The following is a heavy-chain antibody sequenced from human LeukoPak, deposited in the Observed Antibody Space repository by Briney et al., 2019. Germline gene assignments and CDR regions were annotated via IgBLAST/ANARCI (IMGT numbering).Heavy chain of an antibody. Sequence: GGSLRLSCTASGFTFGDYAMSWVRQAPGKGLEWVGFIRSKAYGGTTEYAASVKGRFTMSRDDSKSIAYLEMNSLKTEDTAVYYCTRDQVTLWSYYMDVWGKGTTVTVSS. CDR3: TRDQVTLWSYYMDV. D-gene: IGHD2-21*01. V-gene: IGHV3-49*04. CDR2: IRSKAYGGTT. J-gene: IGHJ6*03. CDR1: GFTFGDYA.